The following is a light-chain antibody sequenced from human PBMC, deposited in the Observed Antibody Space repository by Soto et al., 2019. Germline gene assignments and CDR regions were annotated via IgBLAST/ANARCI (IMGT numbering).Light chain of an antibody. CDR3: QSYDSSLRV. CDR2: GNT. CDR1: SSYIGAGHD. V-gene: IGLV1-40*01. J-gene: IGLJ2*01. Sequence: QAVVTQPPSVSGAPGQRVTISCTGSSSYIGAGHDVHWYQQLPGTAPKLLIYGNTNRPSGVPDRFSGSKSGTSASLAITGLRAEDEADYYCQSYDSSLRVFGGGTKVTVL.